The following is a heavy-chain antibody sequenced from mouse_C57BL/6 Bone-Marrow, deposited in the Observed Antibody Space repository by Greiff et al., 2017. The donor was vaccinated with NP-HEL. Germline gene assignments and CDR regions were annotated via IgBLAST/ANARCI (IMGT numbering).Heavy chain of an antibody. CDR2: IYPRSGNT. CDR3: ARSYYYYGSTPAWFAY. J-gene: IGHJ3*01. CDR1: GYTFTSYG. D-gene: IGHD1-1*01. Sequence: QVQLQQSGAELARPGASVKLSCKASGYTFTSYGISWVKQRTGQGLEWIGEIYPRSGNTYYNEKFKGKATLTADKSSSTAYMELRSLTSEDSAVYFCARSYYYYGSTPAWFAYWGQGTLVTVSA. V-gene: IGHV1-81*01.